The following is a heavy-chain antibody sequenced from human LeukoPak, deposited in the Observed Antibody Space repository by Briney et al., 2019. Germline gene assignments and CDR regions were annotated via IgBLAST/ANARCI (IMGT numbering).Heavy chain of an antibody. CDR3: ARLGSGSNY. CDR1: GDSVS. D-gene: IGHD3-10*01. CDR2: TYYRSKWYT. J-gene: IGHJ4*02. Sequence: SQTLSLTCAISGDSVSIRQSPSRGLEWLGRTYYRSKWYTEYAVSVKSRITINPDTSKNQFPLQLSSVNPEDTAVYYCARLGSGSNYWGQGTLVTVSS. V-gene: IGHV6-1*01.